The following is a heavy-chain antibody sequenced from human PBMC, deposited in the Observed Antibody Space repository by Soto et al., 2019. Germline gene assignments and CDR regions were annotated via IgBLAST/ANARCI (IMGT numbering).Heavy chain of an antibody. CDR1: GGSISSYY. J-gene: IGHJ3*02. Sequence: SETLSLTCTVSGGSISSYYWSWIRQPPGKGLEWIGYINYSGSTNYNPSLKSRVTISVDTSKNQFSLKLSSVTAADTAVYYCARHRVLRYFDWFPDAFDIPGQGTMVTVSS. CDR2: INYSGST. V-gene: IGHV4-59*08. D-gene: IGHD3-9*01. CDR3: ARHRVLRYFDWFPDAFDI.